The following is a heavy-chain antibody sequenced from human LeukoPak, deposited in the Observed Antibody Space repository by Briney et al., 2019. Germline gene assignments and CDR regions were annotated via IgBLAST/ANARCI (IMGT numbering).Heavy chain of an antibody. J-gene: IGHJ5*02. D-gene: IGHD5-18*01. V-gene: IGHV3-30*03. CDR2: ISYDGSNK. CDR1: GFTFSSYG. Sequence: PGGSLRLSCAASGFTFSSYGMHWVRQAPGKGLEWVAVISYDGSNKYYADSVKGRFTISRDNSKNTLYLQMNSLRAEDAAVYYCASGWDPHTAMDTWGQGTLVTVSS. CDR3: ASGWDPHTAMDT.